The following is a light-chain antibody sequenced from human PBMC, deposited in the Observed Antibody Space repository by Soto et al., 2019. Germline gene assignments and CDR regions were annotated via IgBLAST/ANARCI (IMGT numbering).Light chain of an antibody. J-gene: IGLJ1*01. CDR3: SSYTSGSTLYV. CDR1: SSDVGGYNY. Sequence: QSALTQPASVSGSPGQSITISCTGSSSDVGGYNYVSWHQQHPGKAPKLMIYDVSNRPSGVSNRFSGSKSGNTASLTISGLQAEDEADYYCSSYTSGSTLYVFGTGTKLTVL. CDR2: DVS. V-gene: IGLV2-14*03.